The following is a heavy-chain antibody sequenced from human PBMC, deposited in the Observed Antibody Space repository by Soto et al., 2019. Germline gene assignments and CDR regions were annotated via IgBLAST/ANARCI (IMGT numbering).Heavy chain of an antibody. CDR3: SRVKGGGGNYRGSLFDY. CDR1: GFTFSSYA. V-gene: IGHV3-30-3*01. Sequence: PGGSLRLSCAASGFTFSSYAMHWVRQAPGKGLEWVAVISYDGSNKYYADSVKGRFTISRDNSKNTLYLQMNSLRAEDTAVYYCSRVKGGGGNYRGSLFDYWGQGTLVTVSS. D-gene: IGHD4-4*01. J-gene: IGHJ4*02. CDR2: ISYDGSNK.